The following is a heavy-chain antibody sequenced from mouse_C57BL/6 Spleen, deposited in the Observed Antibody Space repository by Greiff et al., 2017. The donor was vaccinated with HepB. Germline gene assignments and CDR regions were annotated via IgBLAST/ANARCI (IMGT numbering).Heavy chain of an antibody. D-gene: IGHD1-1*01. J-gene: IGHJ4*01. V-gene: IGHV5-17*01. CDR3: ARGLLLLYYAMDY. CDR1: GFTFSDYG. CDR2: ISSGSSTI. Sequence: EVHLVESGGGLVKPGGSLKLSCAASGFTFSDYGMHWVRQAPEKGLEWVAYISSGSSTIYYADTVKGRFTISRDNAKNTLFLQMTSLRSEDTAMYNCARGLLLLYYAMDYWGQGTSVTVSS.